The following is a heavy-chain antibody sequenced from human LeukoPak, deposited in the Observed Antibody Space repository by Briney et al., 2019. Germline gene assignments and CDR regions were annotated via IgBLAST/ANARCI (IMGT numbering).Heavy chain of an antibody. Sequence: ASVKVSCKASGYTFTNYYIHWVRQAPGQGLEWTGIINPSGGSTSYAQKFQGRVTMTRDTSKSKVYMEPSSLRSEDTAVYYCAREGPYSDSSRSRFDYWGQGTLVTVSS. CDR1: GYTFTNYY. V-gene: IGHV1-46*01. CDR2: INPSGGST. D-gene: IGHD6-6*01. CDR3: AREGPYSDSSRSRFDY. J-gene: IGHJ4*02.